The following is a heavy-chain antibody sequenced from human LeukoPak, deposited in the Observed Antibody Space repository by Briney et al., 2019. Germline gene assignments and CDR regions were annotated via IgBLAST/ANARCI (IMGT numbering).Heavy chain of an antibody. CDR1: GFTFSSYW. CDR3: ARDRTYYDFWSGYYDY. Sequence: GGSLRLSCAASGFTFSSYWMSWVRQAPGKGLEWVANIKQDGSEKYYVDSVKGRFTISRDNAKNSLYLQMNSLRAEDTAGYYCARDRTYYDFWSGYYDYWGQGTLVTVSS. D-gene: IGHD3-3*01. V-gene: IGHV3-7*01. J-gene: IGHJ4*02. CDR2: IKQDGSEK.